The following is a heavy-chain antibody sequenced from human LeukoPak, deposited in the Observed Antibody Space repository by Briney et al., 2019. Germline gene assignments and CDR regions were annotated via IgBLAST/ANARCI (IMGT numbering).Heavy chain of an antibody. CDR2: IYPGDSHT. CDR1: GYRFSNSW. CDR3: ARQRTSENWFDS. Sequence: GESLKISCKASGYRFSNSWIGWVRQLPGKGLEWMGIIYPGDSHTIYSLSFQGQITISADKSITTAYLQWSSLEASDTAMHYCARQRTSENWFDSWGQGTPVTVSP. J-gene: IGHJ5*01. D-gene: IGHD1-14*01. V-gene: IGHV5-51*01.